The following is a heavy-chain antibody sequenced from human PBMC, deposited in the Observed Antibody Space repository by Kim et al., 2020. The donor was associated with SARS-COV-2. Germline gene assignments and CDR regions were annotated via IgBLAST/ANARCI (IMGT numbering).Heavy chain of an antibody. Sequence: LQGRVTMTTDTSTSTAYMELRSLRSDDTAVYYCARLAYCGGDCFRLFDYWGQGTLVTVSS. D-gene: IGHD2-21*01. J-gene: IGHJ4*02. V-gene: IGHV1-18*01. CDR3: ARLAYCGGDCFRLFDY.